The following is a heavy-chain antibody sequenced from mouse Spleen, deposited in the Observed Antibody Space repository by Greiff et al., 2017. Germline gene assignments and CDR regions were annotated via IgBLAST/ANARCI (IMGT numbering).Heavy chain of an antibody. CDR3: ASRLGWFAY. V-gene: IGHV1-26*01. Sequence: EVQLQQSGPELVKPGASVKISCKASGYTFTDYYMNWVKQSHGKSLEWIGDINPNNGGTSYNQKFKGKATLTVDKSSSTAYMELRSLTSEDSAVYYCASRLGWFAYWGQGTLVTVSA. D-gene: IGHD4-1*01. J-gene: IGHJ3*01. CDR2: INPNNGGT. CDR1: GYTFTDYY.